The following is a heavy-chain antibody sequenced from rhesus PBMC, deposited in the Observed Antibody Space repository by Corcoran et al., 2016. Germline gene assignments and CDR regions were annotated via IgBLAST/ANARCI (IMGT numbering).Heavy chain of an antibody. D-gene: IGHD6-25*01. CDR2: IYGGSGST. CDR3: ARDIAAAGIDY. J-gene: IGHJ4*01. V-gene: IGHV4S7*01. CDR1: GGSISGYY. Sequence: QLQLQESGPGLVKPSETLSLTCAVSGGSISGYYLWSWIRQPPGKGLEWIGYIYGGSGSTSYNPSLKSRVIISIDTSKNQFSLKLSSVTAAGTAVYYCARDIAAAGIDYWGQGVLVTVSS.